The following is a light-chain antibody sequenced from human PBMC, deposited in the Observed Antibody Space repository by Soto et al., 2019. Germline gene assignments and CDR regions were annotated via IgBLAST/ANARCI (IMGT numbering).Light chain of an antibody. CDR3: QQYNNSPRT. J-gene: IGKJ1*01. V-gene: IGKV3-15*01. Sequence: MIITQCPTALCGSPGERATLSFRSSQSVRSDLVWYQQKPGQAPRLLIYGASTRATAIPARYSGSGSGTEFNFTISSLQSEDFAVYYCQQYNNSPRTFGQGTKVDI. CDR2: GAS. CDR1: QSVRSD.